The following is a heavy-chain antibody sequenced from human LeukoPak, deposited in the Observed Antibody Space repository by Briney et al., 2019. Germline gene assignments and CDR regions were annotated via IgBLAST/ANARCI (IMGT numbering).Heavy chain of an antibody. CDR2: ISSSGSTI. Sequence: PGGSLRLSCAASGFTFSSYAMSWVRQAPGKGLEWVSYISSSGSTIYYADSVKGRFTISRDNAKNSLYLQMNSLRAEDTAVYYCARDGPSPDAFDIWGQGTMVTVSS. J-gene: IGHJ3*02. CDR3: ARDGPSPDAFDI. V-gene: IGHV3-48*04. CDR1: GFTFSSYA.